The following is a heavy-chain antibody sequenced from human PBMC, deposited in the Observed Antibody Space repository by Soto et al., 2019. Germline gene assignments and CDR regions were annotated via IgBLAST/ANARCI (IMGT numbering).Heavy chain of an antibody. CDR1: GYTFTSYA. CDR2: INAGNGNT. J-gene: IGHJ4*02. V-gene: IGHV1-3*01. D-gene: IGHD1-26*01. Sequence: ASVKVSCKASGYTFTSYAMHWVRQAPGQRLEWMGWINAGNGNTKYSQKFQGRVTITRDTSASTAYMELSSLRSEDTAVYYCARGIELPTAHDFWGQGTLVTVSS. CDR3: ARGIELPTAHDF.